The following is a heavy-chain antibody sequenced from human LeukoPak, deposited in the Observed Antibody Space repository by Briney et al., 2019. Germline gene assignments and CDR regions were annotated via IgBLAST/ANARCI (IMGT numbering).Heavy chain of an antibody. CDR2: IYPGDSDT. D-gene: IGHD2-15*01. CDR1: GYSFTSYL. J-gene: IGHJ6*02. V-gene: IGHV5-51*01. CDR3: ARFGRSGSDRGYCSGGSCYSDYYYGMDV. Sequence: GEPLKISFKGSGYSFTSYLIGWVRQMPGKGLGWVGIIYPGDSDTRYSPSFQGQGTNSADKSISTAYLKWSSLKASDTAMYYCARFGRSGSDRGYCSGGSCYSDYYYGMDVWGQGTTVTVSS.